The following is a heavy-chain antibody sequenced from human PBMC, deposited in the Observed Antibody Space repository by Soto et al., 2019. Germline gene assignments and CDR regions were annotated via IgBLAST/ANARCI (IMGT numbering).Heavy chain of an antibody. CDR3: AGQGGGGSFGY. J-gene: IGHJ4*02. V-gene: IGHV1-3*01. D-gene: IGHD1-26*01. CDR2: INAGNGNT. Sequence: QVQLVQSGAEVKKPGASVKVSCKASGYTFTSYAMHWVRQAPGQRLEWMGWINAGNGNTKYSQKFQGRVTITRDTSESTAYMELSSLRSEDTAVYYCAGQGGGGSFGYWGQGTLVTVSS. CDR1: GYTFTSYA.